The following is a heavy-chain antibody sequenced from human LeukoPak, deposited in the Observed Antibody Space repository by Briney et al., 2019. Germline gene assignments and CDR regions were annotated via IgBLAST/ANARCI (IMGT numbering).Heavy chain of an antibody. J-gene: IGHJ6*03. CDR1: GYTLRELS. V-gene: IGHV1-24*01. D-gene: IGHD2/OR15-2a*01. CDR3: ATGHCNTSSCYYYYMDV. Sequence: ASVKVSCKVSGYTLRELSMHWVRQVTAKGLQWMGVFDPEDGDSIIAQKFQGRLTMTEDTSTDTAYMELSRLTSEDTAMYYCATGHCNTSSCYYYYMDVWGKGTTVTVSS. CDR2: FDPEDGDS.